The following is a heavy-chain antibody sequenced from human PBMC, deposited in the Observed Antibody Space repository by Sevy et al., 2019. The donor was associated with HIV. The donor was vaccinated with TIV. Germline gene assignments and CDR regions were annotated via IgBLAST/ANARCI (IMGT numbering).Heavy chain of an antibody. V-gene: IGHV3-7*01. CDR1: GFTFATYW. D-gene: IGHD6-6*01. Sequence: GGSLRLSCTASGFTFATYWMTWVRQAPGKGLEWVANINQDGSQIKYVDSVKGRFIISRDNAKKSLYVQMNSLRADDTAVYYCARVGIFEKSESQYRFTDYWGQGTLVTVSS. J-gene: IGHJ4*02. CDR3: ARVGIFEKSESQYRFTDY. CDR2: INQDGSQI.